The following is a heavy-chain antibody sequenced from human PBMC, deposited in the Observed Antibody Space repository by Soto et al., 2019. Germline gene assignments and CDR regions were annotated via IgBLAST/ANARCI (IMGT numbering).Heavy chain of an antibody. Sequence: QVQLVQSGAEVKKPGSSVKVSCKASGGTFSSYAISWVRQAPGQGLEWMGGIIPIFGTANYAQKFQGRVTITADESTSTAYMELSSLRSEDTAVYYCVRERYYDSSGPNYGMDVWGQGTTVTVSS. CDR2: IIPIFGTA. CDR1: GGTFSSYA. V-gene: IGHV1-69*12. D-gene: IGHD3-22*01. CDR3: VRERYYDSSGPNYGMDV. J-gene: IGHJ6*02.